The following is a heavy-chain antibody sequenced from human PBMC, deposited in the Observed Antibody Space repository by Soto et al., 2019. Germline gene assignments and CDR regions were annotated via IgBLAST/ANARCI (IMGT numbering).Heavy chain of an antibody. Sequence: GGSLRLSGAASGFTFSSYGMHWVRQAPGKGLEWGAVISYDRSNKYYADSLKGRFTISRDNSKNTPYLQMNSLRAEDTAVYYFAKDGDGSTPPDSWGQGTLVTAPQ. CDR2: ISYDRSNK. CDR1: GFTFSSYG. V-gene: IGHV3-30*18. J-gene: IGHJ5*01. CDR3: AKDGDGSTPPDS. D-gene: IGHD5-12*01.